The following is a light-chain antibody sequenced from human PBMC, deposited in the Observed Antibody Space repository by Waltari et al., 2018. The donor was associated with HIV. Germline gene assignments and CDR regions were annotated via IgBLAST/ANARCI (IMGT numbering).Light chain of an antibody. CDR1: QTVSTY. CDR3: QQRHDWIT. J-gene: IGKJ4*01. V-gene: IGKV3-11*01. Sequence: VLTQSPATLPLSPGERAPLSCRASQTVSTYLAWFQHKPGQAPRLLIYDASNRAAGIPDRFSGSGSGTDFTLTISSLEPEDSAVYFCQQRHDWITFGGGTKVEIK. CDR2: DAS.